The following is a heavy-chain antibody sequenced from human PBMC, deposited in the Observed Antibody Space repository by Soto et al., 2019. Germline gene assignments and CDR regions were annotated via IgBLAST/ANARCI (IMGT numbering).Heavy chain of an antibody. CDR3: ANFPSCSSSTCLDY. CDR1: GFSLSTNRVA. CDR2: IYWDDDK. D-gene: IGHD2-15*01. J-gene: IGHJ4*02. Sequence: SGPTLVNPTQTLTLTCTFSGFSLSTNRVAVGWIRQPPGKALEWLAHIYWDDDKRYSPSLKSRLTITKDTSKNQVVLTMTNMDPVDTATYYCANFPSCSSSTCLDYWGRGTLVTVSS. V-gene: IGHV2-5*02.